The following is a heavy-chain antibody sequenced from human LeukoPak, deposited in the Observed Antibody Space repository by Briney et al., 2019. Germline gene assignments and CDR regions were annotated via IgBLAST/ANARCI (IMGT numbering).Heavy chain of an antibody. CDR1: GGSFSGYY. CDR3: VRHQVAVAGHGPFHY. Sequence: SETLSLTCAVYGGSFSGYYWSWIRQPPGKGLEWIGEINHSGSTNYNPSLKSRVTISVDTSKNQFSLKLSSVTAADTAVYYCVRHQVAVAGHGPFHYWGQGTLVTVSS. V-gene: IGHV4-34*01. CDR2: INHSGST. D-gene: IGHD6-19*01. J-gene: IGHJ4*02.